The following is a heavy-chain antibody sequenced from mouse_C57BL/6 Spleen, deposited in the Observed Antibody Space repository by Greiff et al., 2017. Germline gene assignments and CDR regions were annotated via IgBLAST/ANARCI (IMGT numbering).Heavy chain of an antibody. Sequence: VHVKQSGPELVKPGASVKIPCKASGYTFTDYNMDWVKQSHGKSLEWIGDINPNNGGTIYNQKFKGKATLTVDKSSSTAYMELRSLTSEDTAVYYCARQKDFYDGYYEGYFDYWGQGTTLTVSS. D-gene: IGHD2-3*01. CDR2: INPNNGGT. J-gene: IGHJ2*01. V-gene: IGHV1-18*01. CDR3: ARQKDFYDGYYEGYFDY. CDR1: GYTFTDYN.